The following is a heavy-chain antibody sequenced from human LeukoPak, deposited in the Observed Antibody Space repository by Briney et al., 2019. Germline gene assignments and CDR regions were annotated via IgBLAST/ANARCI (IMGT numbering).Heavy chain of an antibody. CDR3: AKDKAVVPAAIYAFDI. V-gene: IGHV3-23*01. J-gene: IGHJ3*02. D-gene: IGHD2-2*01. CDR1: GFTFSSYA. CDR2: ISGSDGST. Sequence: GGSLRLSCAASGFTFSSYAMSWVRQAPGKGLEWVSAISGSDGSTYYADSVKGRFTISRDNSKNTLYLQMNSLRAEDTAVYYCAKDKAVVPAAIYAFDIWGQGTMVTVSS.